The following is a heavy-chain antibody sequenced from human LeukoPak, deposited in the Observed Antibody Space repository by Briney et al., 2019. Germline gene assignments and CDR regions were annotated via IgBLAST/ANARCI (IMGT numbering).Heavy chain of an antibody. J-gene: IGHJ4*01. V-gene: IGHV5-51*01. CDR1: GYNFASCW. D-gene: IGHD3-10*01. CDR3: ARLDGSQNYPDF. CDR2: IYPDDSDT. Sequence: GESLQISFEVSGYNFASCWIVWVRQLSGKGLEWMGIIYPDDSDTTYSPSFQGQVTFSADKSINTAYLEWSSLKASDTAMYYCARLDGSQNYPDFWGQGTLVTVSS.